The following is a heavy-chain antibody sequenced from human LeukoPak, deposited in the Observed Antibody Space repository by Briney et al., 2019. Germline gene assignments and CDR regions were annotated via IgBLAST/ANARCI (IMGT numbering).Heavy chain of an antibody. V-gene: IGHV4-34*01. CDR2: INHSGST. Sequence: PSETLSLTCAVYGGSFSGYYWGWIRQPPGKGLEWIGEINHSGSTNYNPSLKSRVTISVDTSKNQFSLKLSSVTAADTAVYYCARGLGYYGSGSYYSNWGQGTLVTVSS. CDR3: ARGLGYYGSGSYYSN. CDR1: GGSFSGYY. J-gene: IGHJ4*02. D-gene: IGHD3-10*01.